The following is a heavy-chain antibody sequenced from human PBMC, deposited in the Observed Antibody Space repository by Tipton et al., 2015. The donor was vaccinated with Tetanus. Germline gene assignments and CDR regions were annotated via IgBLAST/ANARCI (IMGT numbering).Heavy chain of an antibody. CDR3: ARNHPPRGYPYGGFHS. V-gene: IGHV4-31*03. Sequence: TLSLTCTVSGGSISTGGYSWNWIRQLPGKGLEWIGYLYDSGNTHYNPSLKSRVTISIDGSKTQFSLKLTSVTAADTAVYYCARNHPPRGYPYGGFHSWSQGTLVTVSA. D-gene: IGHD5-12*01. CDR2: LYDSGNT. J-gene: IGHJ4*02. CDR1: GGSISTGGYS.